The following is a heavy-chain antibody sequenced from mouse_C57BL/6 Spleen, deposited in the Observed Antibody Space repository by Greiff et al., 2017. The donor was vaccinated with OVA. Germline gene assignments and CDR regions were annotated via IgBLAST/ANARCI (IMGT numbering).Heavy chain of an antibody. CDR3: ARWITTVVATDY. V-gene: IGHV1-53*01. CDR1: GYTFTSYW. Sequence: QVKLQQPGTELVKPGASVKLSCKASGYTFTSYWMHWVKQRPGQGLEWIGNINPSNGGTNYNEKFKSKATLTVDKSSSTAYMQLSSLTSEDSAVYYCARWITTVVATDYWGQGTTLTVSS. CDR2: INPSNGGT. D-gene: IGHD1-1*01. J-gene: IGHJ2*01.